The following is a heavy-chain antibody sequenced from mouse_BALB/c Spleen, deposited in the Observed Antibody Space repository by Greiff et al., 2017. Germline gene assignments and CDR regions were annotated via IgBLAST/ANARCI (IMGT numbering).Heavy chain of an antibody. J-gene: IGHJ2*01. Sequence: EVKLVESGGGLVKPGGSLKLSCAASGFTFSSYAMSWVRQTPEKKLEWVASISSGGSTYYPDSVKGRFTISRDNARNILYLQMSSLRYEDTSMYYCARGSITTAVFDYWGQGTTLTVSS. CDR1: GFTFSSYA. CDR3: ARGSITTAVFDY. CDR2: ISSGGST. D-gene: IGHD1-2*01. V-gene: IGHV5-6-5*01.